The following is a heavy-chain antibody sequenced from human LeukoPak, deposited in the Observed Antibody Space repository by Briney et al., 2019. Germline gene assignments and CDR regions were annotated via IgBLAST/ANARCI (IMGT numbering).Heavy chain of an antibody. Sequence: GGSLRLSCAASGFTFSSYAMSWVRRAPGKGLEWVSAISGSGGSTYYADSVKGRFTISRDNSKNTLYLQMNSLRAEDTAVYYCANDNGGTNWFDPWGQGTLVTVSS. J-gene: IGHJ5*02. CDR1: GFTFSSYA. CDR2: ISGSGGST. CDR3: ANDNGGTNWFDP. V-gene: IGHV3-23*01.